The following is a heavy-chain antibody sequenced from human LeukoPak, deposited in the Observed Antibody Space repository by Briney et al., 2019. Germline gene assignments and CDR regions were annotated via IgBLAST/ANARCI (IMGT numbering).Heavy chain of an antibody. CDR2: IYTSGST. V-gene: IGHV4-4*07. D-gene: IGHD2-2*01. CDR1: GGSLWSFY. Sequence: SETLSLTCTVSGGSLWSFYWSWVRQPAGKGLEWIGRIYTSGSTNYNPSLKSRVTMSVDTSKNQFSLKLSSVTAADTAVYYCARDREGCSSTSCHNWFDPWGQGTLVTVSS. CDR3: ARDREGCSSTSCHNWFDP. J-gene: IGHJ5*02.